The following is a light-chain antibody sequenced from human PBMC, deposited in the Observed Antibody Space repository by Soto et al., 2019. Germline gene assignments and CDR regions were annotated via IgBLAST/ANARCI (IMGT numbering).Light chain of an antibody. J-gene: IGKJ2*01. Sequence: DIVLTQSPGTLSLSPGERATLSCRASQIISSTYLGWYQQKPGQAPWLLIYGASSRATGIPDRFSGSGSGTDFTLTISRLEPEDFAVYYCQHYGTSLYTFGQGTKLEIK. V-gene: IGKV3-20*01. CDR3: QHYGTSLYT. CDR2: GAS. CDR1: QIISSTY.